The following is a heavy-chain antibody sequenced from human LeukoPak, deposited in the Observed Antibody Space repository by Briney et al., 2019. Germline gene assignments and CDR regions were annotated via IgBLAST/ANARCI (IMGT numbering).Heavy chain of an antibody. V-gene: IGHV4-61*01. CDR2: IYYSGST. CDR1: GGSVSSGSYY. Sequence: PSETLSLTCAVSGGSVSSGSYYWSWIRHPPGKGLEWIGYIYYSGSTNYNPSLKSRVTISVDTSKNQFSLKLSSVTAADTAVYYCARWGYYYDSSGYYPPEYFQHWGQGTLVTVSS. CDR3: ARWGYYYDSSGYYPPEYFQH. D-gene: IGHD3-22*01. J-gene: IGHJ1*01.